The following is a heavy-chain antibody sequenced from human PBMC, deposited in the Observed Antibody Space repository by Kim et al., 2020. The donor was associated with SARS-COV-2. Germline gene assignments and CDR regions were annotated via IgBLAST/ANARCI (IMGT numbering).Heavy chain of an antibody. D-gene: IGHD7-27*01. CDR3: AKDGEKIYYYYYGMDV. V-gene: IGHV3-23*01. CDR1: GFTFSSYA. Sequence: GGSLRLSCAASGFTFSSYAMSWVRQAPGKGLEWVSAISGSGGSTYYADSVKGRFTISRDNSKNTLYLQMNSLRAEDTAVYYCAKDGEKIYYYYYGMDVWGQGTTVTVSS. J-gene: IGHJ6*02. CDR2: ISGSGGST.